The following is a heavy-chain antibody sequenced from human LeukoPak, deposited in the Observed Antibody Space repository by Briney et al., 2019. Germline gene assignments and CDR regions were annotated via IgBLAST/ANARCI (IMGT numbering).Heavy chain of an antibody. J-gene: IGHJ4*02. D-gene: IGHD4-11*01. CDR1: GFTFSSYS. Sequence: PGGSLRLSCAVSGFTFSSYSMNWVRQAPGKGLEWVSSISSSSSYIYYADSVKGRFTISRDNAKNSLYLQMNSLRAEDTAVYYCATGTTVTTNDYWGQGTLVTVSS. CDR3: ATGTTVTTNDY. V-gene: IGHV3-21*01. CDR2: ISSSSSYI.